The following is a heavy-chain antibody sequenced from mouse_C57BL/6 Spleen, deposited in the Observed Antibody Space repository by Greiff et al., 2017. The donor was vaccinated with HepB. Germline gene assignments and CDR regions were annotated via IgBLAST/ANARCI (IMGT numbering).Heavy chain of an antibody. CDR3: TRQLRLPLYYAMDY. D-gene: IGHD3-2*02. Sequence: EVQLQQSGPVLVKPGASVKMSCKASGYTFTDYYMNWVKQSHGKSLEWIGVINPYNVGTSYSQKFKGKATLTVDKSSSTAYLELNSLTSEDSAVYYCTRQLRLPLYYAMDYWGQGTSVTVAS. V-gene: IGHV1-19*01. CDR1: GYTFTDYY. CDR2: INPYNVGT. J-gene: IGHJ4*01.